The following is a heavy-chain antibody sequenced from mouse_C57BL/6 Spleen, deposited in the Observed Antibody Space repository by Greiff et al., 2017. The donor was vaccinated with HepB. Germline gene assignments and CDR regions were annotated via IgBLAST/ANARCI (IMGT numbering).Heavy chain of an antibody. CDR3: AKDMNWDGNAY. CDR2: ISYDGSN. CDR1: GYSITSGYY. D-gene: IGHD4-1*01. V-gene: IGHV3-6*01. J-gene: IGHJ3*01. Sequence: EVKLVESGPGLVKPSQSLSLTCSVTGYSITSGYYWNWIRQFPGNKLEWMGYISYDGSNNYNPSLKNRISITRDTSKNQFFLKLNSVTTEDTATYYCAKDMNWDGNAYWGQGTLVTVSA.